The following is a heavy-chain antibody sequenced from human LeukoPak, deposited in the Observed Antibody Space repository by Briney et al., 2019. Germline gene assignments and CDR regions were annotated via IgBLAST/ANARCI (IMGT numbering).Heavy chain of an antibody. CDR3: ARDLYRYCTGGSCRQFDY. CDR2: INTSGST. CDR1: GVSISSYY. V-gene: IGHV4-4*07. D-gene: IGHD2-15*01. Sequence: SETLSLTCTVSGVSISSYYWSWIRQPAGKGLEWIGRINTSGSTKYNPSLKSRVIMSVDTSKNQFSLKLSSVTAADTAVYHCARDLYRYCTGGSCRQFDYWGQGTLVTVSS. J-gene: IGHJ4*02.